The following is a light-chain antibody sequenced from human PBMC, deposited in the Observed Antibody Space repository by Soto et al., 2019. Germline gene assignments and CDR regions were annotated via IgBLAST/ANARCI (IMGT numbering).Light chain of an antibody. J-gene: IGLJ1*01. CDR2: EVS. V-gene: IGLV2-23*02. CDR1: SSDVGSYNL. CDR3: CSYAGSSTFEV. Sequence: QSALTQPASVSGSPGQSITISCTGTSSDVGSYNLVSWYQQHPGKAPKLMIYEVSKRTSGVSNRFSGSKSGNTASLTISGLQAEDEADYYCCSYAGSSTFEVFGTGTKLTVL.